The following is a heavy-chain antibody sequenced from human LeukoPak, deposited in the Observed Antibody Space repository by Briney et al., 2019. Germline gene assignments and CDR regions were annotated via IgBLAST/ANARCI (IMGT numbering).Heavy chain of an antibody. J-gene: IGHJ3*02. D-gene: IGHD3-22*01. V-gene: IGHV1-2*02. CDR2: INPNSGGT. CDR3: ARVWLSMAPGEYYYDSSGYYNAFDI. CDR1: GYTFTCYY. Sequence: GASVKVSCKASGYTFTCYYMHWVRQAPGQGLEWMGWINPNSGGTNYAQKFQGRVTMTRDTSISTAYMELSRLRSDDTAVYYCARVWLSMAPGEYYYDSSGYYNAFDIWGQGTMVTVSS.